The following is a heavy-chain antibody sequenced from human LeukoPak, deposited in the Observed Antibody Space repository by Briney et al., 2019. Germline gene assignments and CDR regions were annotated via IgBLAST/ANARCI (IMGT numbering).Heavy chain of an antibody. Sequence: SETLSLTCTVSGGSISSYYWSWIRQPPGKGLEWIGYIYYSGSTNYNPSLKSRVTISVDTSKNQFSLELSSVTAADTAVYYCARGGSGTYYHYWGQGTLVTVSS. CDR1: GGSISSYY. CDR2: IYYSGST. V-gene: IGHV4-59*01. J-gene: IGHJ4*02. D-gene: IGHD1-26*01. CDR3: ARGGSGTYYHY.